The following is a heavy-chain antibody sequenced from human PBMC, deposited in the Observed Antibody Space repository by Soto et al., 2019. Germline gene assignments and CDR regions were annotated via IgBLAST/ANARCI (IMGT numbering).Heavy chain of an antibody. CDR2: INHSGST. V-gene: IGHV4-34*01. CDR1: GGSFSGYY. Sequence: PSETLSLTCAVYGGSFSGYYWSWIRQPPGKGPEWIGEINHSGSTNYNPSLKSRVTISVDTSKNQFSLKLSSVTAADTAVYYCARDDKEQLKLGGVYYMDVWGKGTTVTVSS. J-gene: IGHJ6*03. D-gene: IGHD6-13*01. CDR3: ARDDKEQLKLGGVYYMDV.